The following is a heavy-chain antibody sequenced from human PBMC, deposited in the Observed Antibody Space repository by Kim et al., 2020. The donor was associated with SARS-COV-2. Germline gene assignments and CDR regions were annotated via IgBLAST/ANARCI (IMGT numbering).Heavy chain of an antibody. J-gene: IGHJ1*01. CDR1: GFTFSSYS. Sequence: GGSLRLSCAASGFTFSSYSMNWVRQAPGKGLEWVSSISSSSSYIYYADSVKGRFTISRDNAKNSLYLQMNSLRAEDTAVYYCARDQGEEMATQPGYFQHWGQGTLVTVSS. CDR3: ARDQGEEMATQPGYFQH. CDR2: ISSSSSYI. V-gene: IGHV3-21*01. D-gene: IGHD5-12*01.